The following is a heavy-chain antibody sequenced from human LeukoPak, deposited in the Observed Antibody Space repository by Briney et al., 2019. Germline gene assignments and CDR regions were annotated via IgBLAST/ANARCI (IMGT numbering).Heavy chain of an antibody. V-gene: IGHV1-24*01. CDR3: ARGPSAARFYHWFDP. Sequence: ASVKVSCKVSGYTLTELSMHWVRQAPGKGLEWMGGFDPEDGETIYAQKFQGRVTMTEDTSTDTAYMELSSLRSEDTAVYYCARGPSAARFYHWFDPWGQGTLVTVSS. CDR2: FDPEDGET. CDR1: GYTLTELS. D-gene: IGHD2/OR15-2a*01. J-gene: IGHJ5*02.